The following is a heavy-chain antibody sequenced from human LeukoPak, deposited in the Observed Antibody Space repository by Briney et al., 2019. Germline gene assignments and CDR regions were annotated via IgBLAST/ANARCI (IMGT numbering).Heavy chain of an antibody. CDR2: IYSGGSR. CDR1: GFTVSSNY. V-gene: IGHV3-66*01. D-gene: IGHD6-19*01. J-gene: IGHJ6*03. Sequence: GGSLTLSCAASGFTVSSNYMSWVGQAPGKGLEWVSVIYSGGSRYYSDSVNGGLTISRVNGKCSLYLQMNSLRGEDTPVYYCARPEAVAAHMDLWGKGPTVPISS. CDR3: ARPEAVAAHMDL.